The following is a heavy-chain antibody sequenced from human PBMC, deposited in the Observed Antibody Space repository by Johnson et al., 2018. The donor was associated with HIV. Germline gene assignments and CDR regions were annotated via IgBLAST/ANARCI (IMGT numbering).Heavy chain of an antibody. V-gene: IGHV3-23*04. CDR1: GFTVSSNY. D-gene: IGHD6-19*01. CDR3: AKDLSGWADAFDI. CDR2: ISGSGGRT. Sequence: VQLVESGGGLVKPGGSLRLSCAASGFTVSSNYMSWVRQAPGRGLEWVSGISGSGGRTYYADSVKGRFTISRDNSKNTVYLQMNSLRAEDTAVYYCAKDLSGWADAFDIWGLGTMVTVSS. J-gene: IGHJ3*02.